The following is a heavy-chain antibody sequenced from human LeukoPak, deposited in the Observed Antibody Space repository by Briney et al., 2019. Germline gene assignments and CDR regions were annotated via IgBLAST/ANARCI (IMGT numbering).Heavy chain of an antibody. J-gene: IGHJ4*02. CDR1: GFTFDDYA. CDR3: AKDKLGGDYYDSSGSFDY. Sequence: GGSLRLSCEASGFTFDDYAMHWVRQAPGKGLEWVSGIRWNSDRIGYADSVRGRFTISRDNAKNSLYLQMNSLRAEDTALYYCAKDKLGGDYYDSSGSFDYWGRGTLVTVSS. CDR2: IRWNSDRI. V-gene: IGHV3-9*01. D-gene: IGHD3-22*01.